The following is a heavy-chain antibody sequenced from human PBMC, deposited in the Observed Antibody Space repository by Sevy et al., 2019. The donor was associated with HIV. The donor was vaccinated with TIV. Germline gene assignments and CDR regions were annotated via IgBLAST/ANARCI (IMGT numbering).Heavy chain of an antibody. V-gene: IGHV1-2*02. CDR2: INPKSGGT. CDR3: ARVVEPAGIDPYYYGVDV. D-gene: IGHD2-2*02. J-gene: IGHJ6*02. Sequence: ASVKVSCKASGYTFTDYYIHWVRQAPGQGLEWMGSINPKSGGTNYAQKFHGRVTMTRDTSISTAYMELGRLRSDDTAVYYCARVVEPAGIDPYYYGVDVWGPGATVTVSS. CDR1: GYTFTDYY.